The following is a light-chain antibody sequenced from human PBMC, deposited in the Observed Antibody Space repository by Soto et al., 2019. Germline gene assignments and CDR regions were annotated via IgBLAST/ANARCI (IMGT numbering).Light chain of an antibody. V-gene: IGKV1-5*01. CDR2: DAS. J-gene: IGKJ1*01. CDR1: QSISSW. Sequence: DIQMTQSPSTLSASVGDRVTITCRASQSISSWLAWYQQKPGKAPKLLIYDASSLESGVPSRFSGRGSGTEFTLTISSLQPDEFATYYCQQYNSYVSWTFGQWNKVEIK. CDR3: QQYNSYVSWT.